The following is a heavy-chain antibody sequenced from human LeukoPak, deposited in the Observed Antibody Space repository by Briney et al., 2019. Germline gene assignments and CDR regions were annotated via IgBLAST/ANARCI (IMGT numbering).Heavy chain of an antibody. CDR2: ISYDGSNK. CDR1: GFTFSSYG. CDR3: ANSIGQIDAFDI. Sequence: GGSLRLSCAASGFTFSSYGMHWVRQAPGKGLEWVAVISYDGSNKYYADSVKGRFTISRDNFKNTLYLQMNSLRAEDTAVYYCANSIGQIDAFDIWGQGTMVTVSS. V-gene: IGHV3-30*18. J-gene: IGHJ3*02.